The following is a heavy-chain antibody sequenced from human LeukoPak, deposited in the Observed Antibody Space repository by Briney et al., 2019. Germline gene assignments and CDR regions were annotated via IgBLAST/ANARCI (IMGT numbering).Heavy chain of an antibody. CDR3: ARSLAVAGLSGDNWFDP. CDR1: GFTFSSYN. V-gene: IGHV3-21*01. CDR2: ISSSSSYI. D-gene: IGHD6-19*01. J-gene: IGHJ5*02. Sequence: PGGSLRLSCAASGFTFSSYNMNWVRQAPGKGLEWVSSISSSSSYIYYTDSVKGRFTNYRDNAKNSLCLQMNSLRAEDTAVYYCARSLAVAGLSGDNWFDPWGQGTLVTVSS.